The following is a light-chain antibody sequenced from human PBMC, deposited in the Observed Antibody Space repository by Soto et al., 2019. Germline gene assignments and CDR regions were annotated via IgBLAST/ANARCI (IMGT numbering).Light chain of an antibody. CDR1: QSVSTY. Sequence: DNVLTQSPDTLSLSPGERATLSCRASQSVSTYLAWYQQKPGQGPRLLIYDASNRAAGLPDRFSGSGSATDFTLTISSLEPEDFAVYYCQQRNNWSWTFGQGTKVEIK. V-gene: IGKV3-11*01. J-gene: IGKJ1*01. CDR3: QQRNNWSWT. CDR2: DAS.